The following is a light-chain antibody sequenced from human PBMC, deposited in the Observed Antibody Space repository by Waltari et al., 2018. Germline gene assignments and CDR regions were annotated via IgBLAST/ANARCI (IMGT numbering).Light chain of an antibody. CDR3: MQGTHYT. CDR1: QSLVHSDGNTY. CDR2: KVS. J-gene: IGKJ2*01. V-gene: IGKV2-30*02. Sequence: DVVMTQSPLSLPVTLGQPASISCRSSQSLVHSDGNTYLNWFQQRPGQSPRRLIYKVSNRDSGVPDRFSGSGSCTDFTLKISRVEAEDVGVYYCMQGTHYTFGQGTKLEIK.